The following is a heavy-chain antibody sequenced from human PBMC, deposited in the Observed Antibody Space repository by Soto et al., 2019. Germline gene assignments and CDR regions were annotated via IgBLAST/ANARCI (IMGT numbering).Heavy chain of an antibody. Sequence: PVGSLRLSCAASGFTFSSYAMHWVRQAPGKGLEWVAVISYDGSNKYYADSVKGRFTISRDNSKNTLYLQMNSLRAEDTAVYYCAREGSGWYGDAFDIWGQGTMVTVSS. J-gene: IGHJ3*02. CDR2: ISYDGSNK. D-gene: IGHD6-19*01. V-gene: IGHV3-30-3*01. CDR1: GFTFSSYA. CDR3: AREGSGWYGDAFDI.